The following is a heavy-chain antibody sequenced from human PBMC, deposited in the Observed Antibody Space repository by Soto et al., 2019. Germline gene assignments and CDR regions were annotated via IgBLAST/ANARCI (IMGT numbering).Heavy chain of an antibody. D-gene: IGHD1-26*01. CDR1: GDSISSGNYY. CDR2: IYYSGST. Sequence: SETLSLTCSVSGDSISSGNYYWSWIRQPPGKGLEWIGYIYYSGSTYYNPSLKSRVTISVDTSKNQFSLNLRSVTAADTAVYFCARGESGSYQREPHCIYWGPGTLVTVSS. J-gene: IGHJ4*02. CDR3: ARGESGSYQREPHCIY. V-gene: IGHV4-30-4*01.